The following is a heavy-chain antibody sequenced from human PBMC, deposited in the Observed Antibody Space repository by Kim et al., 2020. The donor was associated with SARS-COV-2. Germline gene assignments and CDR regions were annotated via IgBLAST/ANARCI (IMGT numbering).Heavy chain of an antibody. CDR2: IKPDGTEE. D-gene: IGHD2-15*01. CDR3: ATSAYPYCGGGSCFLTPSDF. J-gene: IGHJ4*02. V-gene: IGHV3-7*03. Sequence: GGSLRLSCVITGVTFNTYRINWVRQAPRKGLQWVANIKPDGTEEYYVDSVKGRFTMSRDSAKNSLFLHMNSLRVDDTAVYYCATSAYPYCGGGSCFLTPSDFGGQGTLVTVSS. CDR1: GVTFNTYR.